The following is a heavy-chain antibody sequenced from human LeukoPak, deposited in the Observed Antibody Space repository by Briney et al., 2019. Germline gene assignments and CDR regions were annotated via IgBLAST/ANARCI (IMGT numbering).Heavy chain of an antibody. CDR2: ISGSGGST. J-gene: IGHJ4*02. CDR1: YA. D-gene: IGHD3-3*01. V-gene: IGHV3-23*01. Sequence: YAMSXXRXAPGKGLEXVSAISGSGGSTYYADSVKGRFTISRDNSKNTLYLQMNSLRAEDTAVYYCAKVNGCYDFWSGQRCPFDYWGQGTLVTVSS. CDR3: AKVNGCYDFWSGQRCPFDY.